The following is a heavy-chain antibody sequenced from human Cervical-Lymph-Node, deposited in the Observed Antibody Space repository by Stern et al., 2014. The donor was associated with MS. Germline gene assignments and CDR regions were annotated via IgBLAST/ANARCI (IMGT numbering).Heavy chain of an antibody. J-gene: IGHJ4*02. CDR1: GFTFSSYG. CDR2: IWYDGSNK. Sequence: VQLVESGGGVVQPGRSLRLSCAASGFTFSSYGMHWVRQAPGKGLEWVAVIWYDGSNKYYADSVKGRFTISRDNSKNTLYLQMNSLRAEDTAVYYCARDRQWLDKVEIDYWGQGTLVTVSS. V-gene: IGHV3-33*01. CDR3: ARDRQWLDKVEIDY. D-gene: IGHD6-19*01.